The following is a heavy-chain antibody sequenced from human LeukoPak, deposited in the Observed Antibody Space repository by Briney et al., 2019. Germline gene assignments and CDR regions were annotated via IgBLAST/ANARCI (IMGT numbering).Heavy chain of an antibody. J-gene: IGHJ1*01. CDR3: XXXXXWXXXXH. CDR2: ISTSSSYX. Sequence: GXTXSSYSMNWVRQAPGKGXEWVSFISTSSSYXYYADSVKGRFTISRDNAKXSMYLQMNSLRGEDTAVYYXXXXXXWXXXXHWGQGXLXTVSS. CDR1: GXTXSSYS. V-gene: IGHV3-21*04.